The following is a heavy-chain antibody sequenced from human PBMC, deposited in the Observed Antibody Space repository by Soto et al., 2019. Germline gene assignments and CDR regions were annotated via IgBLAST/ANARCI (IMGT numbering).Heavy chain of an antibody. J-gene: IGHJ4*02. CDR1: GFTFSGYS. D-gene: IGHD6-19*01. V-gene: IGHV3-64*01. CDR3: ARGRVEDSSGWATYFDY. Sequence: GGSLRLSCAASGFTFSGYSMFWVRQAPGKRLEYVSAINTNGVNTFYAKSVKGRFTISRDNSKNTMYLQMGSLRAEDMAVYYCARGRVEDSSGWATYFDYWGQGTLVTVSS. CDR2: INTNGVNT.